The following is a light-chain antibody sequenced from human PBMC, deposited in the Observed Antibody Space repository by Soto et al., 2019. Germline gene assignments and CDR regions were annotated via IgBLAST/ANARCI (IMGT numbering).Light chain of an antibody. CDR3: LQHKSYQWT. Sequence: IQMTQSRSSFSSSLVDRVTITCRSSQAVSNYLAWFQQKPGQAPKRLIYAASTLESGVPSRFSGSGSGTEFSLTISSLQPEEFATYFCLQHKSYQWTFGQGTKVDIK. V-gene: IGKV1-17*03. J-gene: IGKJ1*01. CDR2: AAS. CDR1: QAVSNY.